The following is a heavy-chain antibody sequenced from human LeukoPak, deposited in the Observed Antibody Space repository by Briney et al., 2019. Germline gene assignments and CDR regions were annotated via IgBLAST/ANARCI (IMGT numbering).Heavy chain of an antibody. CDR2: ISTYNGNT. J-gene: IGHJ4*02. CDR3: ARRGGQLWPLDY. V-gene: IGHV1-18*04. D-gene: IGHD5-18*01. CDR1: GYTFTSYG. Sequence: ASVKVSCKTSGYTFTSYGISWVRQAPGQGLEWTGWISTYNGNTNYAQKLQGRVTMTTDTSTTTAYMELRSLRSDDSAVYYCARRGGQLWPLDYWGQGTLVTVSS.